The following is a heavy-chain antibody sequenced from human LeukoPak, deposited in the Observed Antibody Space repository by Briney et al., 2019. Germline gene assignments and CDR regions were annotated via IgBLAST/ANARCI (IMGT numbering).Heavy chain of an antibody. J-gene: IGHJ4*02. V-gene: IGHV1-18*01. Sequence: GASVKVSCKASGYTYTSYGISWVRQAPGQGLEWMGWISAYNGNTNYAQKLQGRVTMTKDTSTSTAYMELRSLRSDDTAVYYCARDPGSYYTGGYDYWGQGTLVTVSS. CDR1: GYTYTSYG. CDR2: ISAYNGNT. D-gene: IGHD1-26*01. CDR3: ARDPGSYYTGGYDY.